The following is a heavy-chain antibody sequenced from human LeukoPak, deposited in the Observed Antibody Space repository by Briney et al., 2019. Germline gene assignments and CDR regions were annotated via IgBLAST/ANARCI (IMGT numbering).Heavy chain of an antibody. Sequence: PGGSLRLSCAASGFTFSSYAMSWVRQAPGKGLEWGSAISGSSGSTYYADSVKGRFTISRDNSKNTLYLQMNSLRAEDTAVYYCAKGRVYSYGLFDYWGQGTLVTVSS. CDR2: ISGSSGST. V-gene: IGHV3-23*01. CDR1: GFTFSSYA. D-gene: IGHD5-18*01. CDR3: AKGRVYSYGLFDY. J-gene: IGHJ4*02.